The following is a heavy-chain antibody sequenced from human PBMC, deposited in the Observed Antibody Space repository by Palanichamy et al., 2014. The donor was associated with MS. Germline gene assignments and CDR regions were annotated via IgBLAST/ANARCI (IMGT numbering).Heavy chain of an antibody. D-gene: IGHD3-3*01. CDR2: ISTYNGHT. V-gene: IGHV1-18*01. CDR3: ARGPYDFWTGYSVPGTKWVDP. J-gene: IGHJ5*02. Sequence: QVQLVQSGAEVKKPGASVKVSCKTSGYTFSDYGVSWVRQAPGQGLEYMGWISTYNGHTNYAQNLQGRVTLTTDTSTSTAYMELRSLRSDDTAVYYCARGPYDFWTGYSVPGTKWVDPWGQGTLVTVSS. CDR1: GYTFSDYG.